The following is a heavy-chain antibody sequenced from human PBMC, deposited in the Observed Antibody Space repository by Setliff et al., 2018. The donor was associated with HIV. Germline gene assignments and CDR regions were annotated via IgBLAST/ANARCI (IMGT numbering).Heavy chain of an antibody. D-gene: IGHD3-22*01. CDR3: ARSKSTDYDYYDSTGGSLGAFDI. J-gene: IGHJ3*02. V-gene: IGHV4-38-2*01. CDR1: GYSISSGYY. CDR2: IHHSGST. Sequence: TSETLSLTCAVSGYSISSGYYWGWIRQSTGKGLEWIGNIHHSGSTYYNPSLKSRVSISVDKSKNHLSLDLTSVTAADSAVYYCARSKSTDYDYYDSTGGSLGAFDIWGQGTMVTVSS.